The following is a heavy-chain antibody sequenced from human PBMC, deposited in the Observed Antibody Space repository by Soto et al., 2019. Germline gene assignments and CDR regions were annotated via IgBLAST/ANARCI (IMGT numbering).Heavy chain of an antibody. Sequence: EVQLVESGGGLVQPGGSLRLYCAASGFTVSSNYMSWVRQAPGKGLEWVSVIYSGGSTYYADSVKGRFTISRHNSKNTLYLQMNSLRAEDTAVYYCASRLYYYWSGRRWDICGQGTMVTVSS. CDR3: ASRLYYYWSGRRWDI. J-gene: IGHJ3*02. CDR1: GFTVSSNY. V-gene: IGHV3-53*04. D-gene: IGHD3-10*01. CDR2: IYSGGST.